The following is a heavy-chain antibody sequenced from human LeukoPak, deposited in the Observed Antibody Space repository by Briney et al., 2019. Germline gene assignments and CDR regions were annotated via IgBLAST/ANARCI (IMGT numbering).Heavy chain of an antibody. CDR3: AREGIVVVPAADY. V-gene: IGHV3-11*04. CDR2: ISSSGSTI. D-gene: IGHD2-2*01. Sequence: GSLRLPWAASGFTFSDYYLSLIRQAPGKGLGWVSYISSSGSTIYYADSVKGRFTISRDNAKNSLYLQMNSLRAEDTAVYYCAREGIVVVPAADYWGQGTLVTVSS. CDR1: GFTFSDYY. J-gene: IGHJ4*02.